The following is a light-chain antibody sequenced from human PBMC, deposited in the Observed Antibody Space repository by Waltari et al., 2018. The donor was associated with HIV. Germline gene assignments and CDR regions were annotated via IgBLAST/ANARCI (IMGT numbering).Light chain of an antibody. Sequence: SYVLTPPPSVSVAPGQTARITCGGNKIGNKRVHGYQQKPGQAPVLVVNEDSDRTSGIPERCARSNSGNTATLTISRVEAGDEADYFCQVWDSSSDLVVFGGGTKLTVL. V-gene: IGLV3-21*02. CDR2: EDS. CDR1: KIGNKR. CDR3: QVWDSSSDLVV. J-gene: IGLJ2*01.